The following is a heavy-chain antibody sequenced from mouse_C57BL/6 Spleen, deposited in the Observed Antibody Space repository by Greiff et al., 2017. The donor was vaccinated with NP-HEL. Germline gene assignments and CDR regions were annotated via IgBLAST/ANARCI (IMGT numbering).Heavy chain of an antibody. Sequence: EVQLVESGGDLVKPGGSLKLSCAASGFTFSSYGMSWVRQTPDKRLEWVATISSGGSYTYYPDSVKGRFTISRDNAKNTLYLQMSSLKSEDTAMYYCAREGDGNYVFFDYWGQGTTLTVSS. D-gene: IGHD2-1*01. V-gene: IGHV5-6*01. CDR1: GFTFSSYG. CDR2: ISSGGSYT. CDR3: AREGDGNYVFFDY. J-gene: IGHJ2*01.